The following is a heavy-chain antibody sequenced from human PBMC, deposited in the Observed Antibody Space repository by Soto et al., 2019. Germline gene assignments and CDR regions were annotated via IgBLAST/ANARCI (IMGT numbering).Heavy chain of an antibody. CDR3: AHRRVGRSIYYFDY. J-gene: IGHJ4*02. CDR2: IYWDDDK. CDR1: GFSLSTGGVG. V-gene: IGHV2-5*02. Sequence: QITLKESGPTLVKPTQTLTLTCTFSGFSLSTGGVGVGWNRQPPGKALEWLALIYWDDDKRYRPSLKSRLTITKDTSKNQVVLRMTNMDPADTATYYCAHRRVGRSIYYFDYWGQGTLVTVSS. D-gene: IGHD1-26*01.